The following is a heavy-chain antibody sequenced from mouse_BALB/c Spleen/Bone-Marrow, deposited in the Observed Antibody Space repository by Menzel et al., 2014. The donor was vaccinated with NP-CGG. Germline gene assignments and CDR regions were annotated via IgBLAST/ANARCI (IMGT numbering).Heavy chain of an antibody. Sequence: EVQLVESGAELVRSGASVKLSCTASGFNIKDYYMHWVKQRPEQGLEWIGWIDPENGDTEYAPKFQGKATMTADTSSNTAYLQLSSLTSEDTAVYYCNGNYYAMDYWGQGTSVTV. V-gene: IGHV14-4*02. D-gene: IGHD2-1*01. CDR3: NGNYYAMDY. CDR1: GFNIKDYY. J-gene: IGHJ4*01. CDR2: IDPENGDT.